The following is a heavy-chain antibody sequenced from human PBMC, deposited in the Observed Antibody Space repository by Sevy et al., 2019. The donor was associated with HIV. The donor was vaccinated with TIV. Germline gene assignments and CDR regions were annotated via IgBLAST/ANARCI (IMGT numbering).Heavy chain of an antibody. CDR2: ISASARST. CDR1: GFTFTSYA. J-gene: IGHJ4*02. D-gene: IGHD3-22*01. Sequence: GGSLRLSCAASGFTFTSYAMSWVRQAPGKGLEWVSAISASARSTYYSDSVKGRFTISRDNSKNTLCLLINSLRAEDTAIYYRAKDGHYYDSSGDYLNYIDYWGQGTLVTVSS. V-gene: IGHV3-23*01. CDR3: AKDGHYYDSSGDYLNYIDY.